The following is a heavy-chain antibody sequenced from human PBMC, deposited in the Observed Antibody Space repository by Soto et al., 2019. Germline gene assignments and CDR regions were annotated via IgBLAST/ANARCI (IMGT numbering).Heavy chain of an antibody. CDR1: GGSISSYY. Sequence: SETLSLTCTVSGGSISSYYWSWIRQPPGKGLEWIGYIYSSGSTNYNPSLKSRITISVDTSKNKFSLKLSSVTAADTAVYYCARGGSSWLEYFQHWGQGTLVTVSA. D-gene: IGHD6-13*01. CDR3: ARGGSSWLEYFQH. V-gene: IGHV4-59*01. CDR2: IYSSGST. J-gene: IGHJ1*01.